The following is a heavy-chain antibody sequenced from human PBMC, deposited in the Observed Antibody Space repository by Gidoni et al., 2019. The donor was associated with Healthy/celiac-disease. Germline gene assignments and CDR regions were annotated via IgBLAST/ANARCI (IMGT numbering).Heavy chain of an antibody. CDR1: GSTFITYA. Sequence: QVQLVESGGGVVQPGRSLRLSCAASGSTFITYAMHLSRRAPGKGLEWVAVISYDGSNKYYADSVKGRFTISRDNSKNTLYLQMNSLRAEDTAVYYCARDSGGCSSTSCYSFYYYYYYMDVWGKGTTVTVSS. V-gene: IGHV3-30-3*01. CDR3: ARDSGGCSSTSCYSFYYYYYYMDV. J-gene: IGHJ6*03. CDR2: ISYDGSNK. D-gene: IGHD2-2*02.